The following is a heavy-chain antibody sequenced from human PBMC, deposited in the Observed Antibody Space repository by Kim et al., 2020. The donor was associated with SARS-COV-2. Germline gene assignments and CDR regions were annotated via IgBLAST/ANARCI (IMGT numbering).Heavy chain of an antibody. CDR3: ASGGSSWYKTDY. J-gene: IGHJ4*02. CDR1: AGSISSSNW. V-gene: IGHV4-4*02. Sequence: SETLSLTCAVSAGSISSSNWWSWVRQPPGKGLEWIGEIYHSGSTNYNPSLKSRVTISVDKSKNQFSLKLTSVTAADTAVYYCASGGSSWYKTDYWGQGTLVTLSS. D-gene: IGHD6-13*01. CDR2: IYHSGST.